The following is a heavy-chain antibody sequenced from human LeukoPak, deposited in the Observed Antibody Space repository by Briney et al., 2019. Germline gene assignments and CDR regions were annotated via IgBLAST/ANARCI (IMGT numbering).Heavy chain of an antibody. J-gene: IGHJ4*02. Sequence: SETLSLTCAVYGGSFSGYYWSWIRQPPGKGLEWIGEISHSGSTNYNPSLKSRVTISVDTSKNQFSLKLSSVTAADTAVYYCARVRWGYYAYWGQGTLVTVSS. D-gene: IGHD3-10*01. CDR3: ARVRWGYYAY. V-gene: IGHV4-34*01. CDR2: ISHSGST. CDR1: GGSFSGYY.